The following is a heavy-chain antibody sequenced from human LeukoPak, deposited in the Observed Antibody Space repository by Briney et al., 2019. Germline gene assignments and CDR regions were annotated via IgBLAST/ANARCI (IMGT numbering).Heavy chain of an antibody. CDR1: GGSIGSSNYY. Sequence: SETLSLTCTVSGGSIGSSNYYWDWIRQPPGEGLEWIGTIYYSGSTYYNPSLKSRVTVSMDTSKNQFSLKLSSVTAADTAVYYCARRRGIDYWGQGTLVTVSS. CDR3: ARRRGIDY. J-gene: IGHJ4*02. V-gene: IGHV4-39*01. CDR2: IYYSGST.